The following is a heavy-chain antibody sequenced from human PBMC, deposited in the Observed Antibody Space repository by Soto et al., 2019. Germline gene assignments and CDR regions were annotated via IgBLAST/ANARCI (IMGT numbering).Heavy chain of an antibody. V-gene: IGHV4-59*01. CDR3: ARHRNWKVDY. J-gene: IGHJ4*02. CDR1: GDSIRSYY. CDR2: VYYGGST. D-gene: IGHD1-1*01. Sequence: SETLSLTCTVSGDSIRSYYWTWIRQPPGRGLEWIGHVYYGGSTNYNPSLQSRVTISLDTSKNQFSLRLTSMTAADAAVYYCARHRNWKVDYWGQGTLVTVSS.